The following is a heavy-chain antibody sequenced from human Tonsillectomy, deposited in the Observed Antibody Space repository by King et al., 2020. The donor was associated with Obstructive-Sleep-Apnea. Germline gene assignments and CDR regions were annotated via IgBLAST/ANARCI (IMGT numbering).Heavy chain of an antibody. CDR2: IYPSGST. Sequence: QLQESGPGLVKPSETLSLTCTVSGGSISSYYWSWIRQPAGKGLEWIGRIYPSGSTNYNPSLKRRITMSVDTSKNQFSLKLSSVTAADTAVYYCARDHPSIGELSTHWGQGTLVTVSS. CDR1: GGSISSYY. CDR3: ARDHPSIGELSTH. D-gene: IGHD3-10*01. V-gene: IGHV4-4*07. J-gene: IGHJ4*02.